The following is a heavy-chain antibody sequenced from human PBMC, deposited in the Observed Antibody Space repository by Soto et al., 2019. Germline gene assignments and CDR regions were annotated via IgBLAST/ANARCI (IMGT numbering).Heavy chain of an antibody. CDR2: IWYDGSNI. V-gene: IGHV3-33*01. J-gene: IGHJ6*02. CDR3: ARDPPTTVTTFYYYYGMDV. CDR1: GFTFSSYG. Sequence: QVQLVESGGGVVQPGRSLRLSCAASGFTFSSYGMHWVRQAPGKGLEWVAVIWYDGSNIYYADSVKGRFTISRDNSKNTLYLQMNSLRAEDTAVYYCARDPPTTVTTFYYYYGMDVWGQGTTVTVSS. D-gene: IGHD4-17*01.